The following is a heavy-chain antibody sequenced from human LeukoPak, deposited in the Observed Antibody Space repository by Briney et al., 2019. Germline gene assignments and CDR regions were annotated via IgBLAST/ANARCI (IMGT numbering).Heavy chain of an antibody. V-gene: IGHV3-48*03. CDR3: ARGYSSYYPDAFDI. D-gene: IGHD5-12*01. J-gene: IGHJ3*02. CDR1: GFTFGSYE. CDR2: MSFSGSTI. Sequence: PGGSLRLSCVASGFTFGSYEMNWVRQAPGRGLEWISYMSFSGSTIYYADSVKGRFTISRDNAKNSLYLQMNSLRAEDTAVYYCARGYSSYYPDAFDIWGQGTMVTVSS.